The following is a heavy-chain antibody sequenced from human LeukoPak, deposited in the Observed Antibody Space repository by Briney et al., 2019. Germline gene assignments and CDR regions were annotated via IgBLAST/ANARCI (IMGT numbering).Heavy chain of an antibody. V-gene: IGHV4-34*01. Sequence: SETLSLTCAVYGGSFSGYYWSWIRQPPGKGLEWIGEINHSGSTNYNPSLKSRVTISVDTSKNQFSLKLSSVTAADTAVYYCARAVSGGHCRSTSCYLVGMDYWGQGALVTVSS. CDR2: INHSGST. CDR1: GGSFSGYY. J-gene: IGHJ4*02. CDR3: ARAVSGGHCRSTSCYLVGMDY. D-gene: IGHD2-2*01.